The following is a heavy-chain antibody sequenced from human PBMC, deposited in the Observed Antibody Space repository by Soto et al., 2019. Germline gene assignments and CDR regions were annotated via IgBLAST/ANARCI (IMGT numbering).Heavy chain of an antibody. J-gene: IGHJ4*02. V-gene: IGHV4-4*02. CDR2: IYHSGST. D-gene: IGHD3-3*01. Sequence: PSETLSLTCAVSSGSISSSNWWSWVRQPPGKGLEWIGEIYHSGSTNYNPSLKSRVTISVDKSKNQFSLKLSSVTAEDTAVYYCAGKITIFGVVISEYFDYWGQGTLVTVSS. CDR3: AGKITIFGVVISEYFDY. CDR1: SGSISSSNW.